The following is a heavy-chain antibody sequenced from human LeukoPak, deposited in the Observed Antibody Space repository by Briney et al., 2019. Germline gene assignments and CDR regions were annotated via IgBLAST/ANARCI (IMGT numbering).Heavy chain of an antibody. CDR2: IYTSGST. Sequence: SETLSLTCAVYGESFSGYYWSWIRQPAGKGLEWIGRIYTSGSTNYNPSLKSRVTMSVDTSKNQFSLKLSSVTAADTAVYYCARDGYSYGYDYWGQGTLVTVSS. CDR3: ARDGYSYGYDY. CDR1: GESFSGYY. V-gene: IGHV4-4*07. J-gene: IGHJ4*02. D-gene: IGHD5-18*01.